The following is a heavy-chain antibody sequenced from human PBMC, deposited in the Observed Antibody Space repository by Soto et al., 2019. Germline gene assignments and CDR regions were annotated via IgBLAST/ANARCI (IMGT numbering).Heavy chain of an antibody. V-gene: IGHV4-4*07. CDR2: VYVTGTT. CDR1: GASISDYY. Sequence: PSETLSLTCTVSGASISDYYWSWIRQPAGQALEWIGRVYVTGTTYFNPSLKSRVTMSVDTSNNQVSLKLSSVTAADPAIYYCARDGEYTSGWYSFDSWGPGTLVTVSS. J-gene: IGHJ5*01. CDR3: ARDGEYTSGWYSFDS. D-gene: IGHD6-19*01.